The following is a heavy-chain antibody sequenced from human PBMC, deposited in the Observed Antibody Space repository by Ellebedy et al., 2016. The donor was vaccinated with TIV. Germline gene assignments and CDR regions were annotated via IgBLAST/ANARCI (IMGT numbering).Heavy chain of an antibody. D-gene: IGHD3-22*01. CDR3: ARSSMIVVVPFDY. CDR2: IYYSGST. V-gene: IGHV4-59*08. J-gene: IGHJ4*02. Sequence: MPSETLFLTCTVSGGSISTYYWSWIRQPPGRGLEWIGYIYYSGSTKYNPSLKSRVTISVDTSKNQVSLRLSSVTAADTAVYYCARSSMIVVVPFDYWGQGTLVTVSS. CDR1: GGSISTYY.